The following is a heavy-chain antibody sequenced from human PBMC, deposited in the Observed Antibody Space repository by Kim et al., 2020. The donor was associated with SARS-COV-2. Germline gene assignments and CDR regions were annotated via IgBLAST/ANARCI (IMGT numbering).Heavy chain of an antibody. Sequence: NYNPSLKSRVTISVDTSKNQFSLKLSSVTAADTAVYYCARGLGVRGRIDYWGQGTLVTVSS. J-gene: IGHJ4*02. D-gene: IGHD3-10*01. V-gene: IGHV4-34*01. CDR3: ARGLGVRGRIDY.